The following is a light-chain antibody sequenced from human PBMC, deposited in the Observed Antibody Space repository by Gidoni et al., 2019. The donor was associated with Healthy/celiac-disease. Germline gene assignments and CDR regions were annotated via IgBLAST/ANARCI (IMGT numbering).Light chain of an antibody. J-gene: IGKJ1*01. V-gene: IGKV1-5*01. Sequence: GDRVTITCRASQSISSWLALYQQKPGKAPTLLIYDASSLESGVPSRFIGSGAGTAFTTTISSRQPDDVATNYCQQYNSYTPWTFXXXTKVEIK. CDR3: QQYNSYTPWT. CDR1: QSISSW. CDR2: DAS.